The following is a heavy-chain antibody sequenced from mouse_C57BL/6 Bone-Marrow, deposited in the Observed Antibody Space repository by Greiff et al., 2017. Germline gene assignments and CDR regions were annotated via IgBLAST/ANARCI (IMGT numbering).Heavy chain of an antibody. J-gene: IGHJ2*01. CDR3: AEDRGGGSISFDY. CDR1: GYSITSGYY. V-gene: IGHV3-6*01. D-gene: IGHD1-1*01. Sequence: ESGPGLVKPSQSLSLTCSVTGYSITSGYYWNWIRQFPGNKLEWMGYISYDGSNNYNPSLKNRISITRDPSKNQFFLKLNSVTTEDTATYYCAEDRGGGSISFDYWGQGTTLTVSS. CDR2: ISYDGSN.